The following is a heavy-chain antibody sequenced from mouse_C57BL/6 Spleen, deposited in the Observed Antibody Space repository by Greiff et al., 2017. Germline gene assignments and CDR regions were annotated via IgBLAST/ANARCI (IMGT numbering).Heavy chain of an antibody. J-gene: IGHJ4*01. CDR1: GYAFSSSW. D-gene: IGHD3-2*02. CDR3: AREGQRRLRKSIGDY. CDR2: IYPGDGDT. Sequence: QVQLQASGPELVKPGASVQISCKASGYAFSSSWMNWVKQRPGKGLEWIGRIYPGDGDTNYNGKFKGRATMTAYKSSITAYMQLSSLTSEDSAVSYCAREGQRRLRKSIGDYWGQGTSVTVSS. V-gene: IGHV1-82*01.